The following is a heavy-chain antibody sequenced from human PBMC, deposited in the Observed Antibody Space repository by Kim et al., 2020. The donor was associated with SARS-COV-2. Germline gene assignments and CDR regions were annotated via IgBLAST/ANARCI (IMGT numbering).Heavy chain of an antibody. D-gene: IGHD6-19*01. CDR3: ARDQQQWLVVTRFFDY. Sequence: GGSLRLSCAASGFTFSTYPMHWVRQSPGKGLEWVALISYDGSDKYYAGSVEGRFTISRDNSKNTLYLQMNSLRPEDTAVYFCARDQQQWLVVTRFFDYWGQGTLVTVSS. CDR2: ISYDGSDK. J-gene: IGHJ4*02. V-gene: IGHV3-30-3*01. CDR1: GFTFSTYP.